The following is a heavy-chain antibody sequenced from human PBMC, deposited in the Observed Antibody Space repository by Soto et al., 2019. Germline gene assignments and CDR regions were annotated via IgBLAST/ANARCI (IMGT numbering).Heavy chain of an antibody. J-gene: IGHJ6*02. CDR1: GFIFSNYY. CDR2: ISAIGTDI. CDR3: ARGHYGLDV. Sequence: QVQLVESGGGLVKPGGSLRLSCAASGFIFSNYYISWIRQAPGKGLEGVSYISAIGTDIYYGDSVKGRFTISRDNAKNSLYLQMNSLTAEDTAVYYCARGHYGLDVWGQGTTVTVSS. V-gene: IGHV3-11*01.